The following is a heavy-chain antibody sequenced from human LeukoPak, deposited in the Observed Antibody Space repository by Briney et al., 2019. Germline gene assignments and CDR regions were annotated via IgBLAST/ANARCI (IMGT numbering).Heavy chain of an antibody. V-gene: IGHV3-33*01. CDR1: GFTFSSYG. D-gene: IGHD5-18*01. CDR2: IWYDGSNK. CDR3: ARGLFVDTAMDFDY. J-gene: IGHJ4*02. Sequence: GRSLRLSCAASGFTFSSYGMHWVRQAPGKGLEGVAVIWYDGSNKYYADSVKGRFTISRDNSKNTLYLQMNSLRAEDTAVYYCARGLFVDTAMDFDYWGQGTLVTVSS.